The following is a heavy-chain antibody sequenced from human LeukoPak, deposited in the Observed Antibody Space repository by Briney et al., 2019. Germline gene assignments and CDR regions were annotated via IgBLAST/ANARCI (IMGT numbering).Heavy chain of an antibody. V-gene: IGHV3-48*01. Sequence: GGSMRLSCAASGFTFSSYSMNWVRQAPGKGLEWVSYISSSSSTIYYADSVKGRFTISRDNAKNSLYLQMNSLRAEDTAVYYCARHPDYCSSTSCYLFDYWGQGTLVTVSS. CDR3: ARHPDYCSSTSCYLFDY. CDR2: ISSSSSTI. CDR1: GFTFSSYS. D-gene: IGHD2-2*01. J-gene: IGHJ4*02.